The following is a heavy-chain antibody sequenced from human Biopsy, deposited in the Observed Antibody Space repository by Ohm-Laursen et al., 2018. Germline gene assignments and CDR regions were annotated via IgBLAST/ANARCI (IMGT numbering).Heavy chain of an antibody. V-gene: IGHV2-70*11. CDR1: GFSLSARGMC. J-gene: IGHJ6*02. D-gene: IGHD6-13*01. Sequence: TQTLTLTCSFSGFSLSARGMCVSWIRQAPGKALEWLARVDWDDYKDYSASLQTKPSISKDTSNDQVVLTVSNVDPADTATYYCARTPILIVSAGLVYRHRRHLQGIDVWGQGIAVTVS. CDR2: VDWDDYK. CDR3: ARTPILIVSAGLVYRHRRHLQGIDV.